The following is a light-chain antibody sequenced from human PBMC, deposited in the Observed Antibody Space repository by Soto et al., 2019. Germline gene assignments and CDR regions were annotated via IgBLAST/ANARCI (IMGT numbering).Light chain of an antibody. CDR2: SDS. Sequence: QSVLTQPPSVSGAPGQRLTISCSGSTSNIGAGFNVSWYQQLPGAAPTLLIYSDSSRPSGVPSRFSASKSGTSASLTIPGLRTEDEADYYCQSYDAGVRDSIFGGGTKVTVL. CDR3: QSYDAGVRDSI. CDR1: TSNIGAGFN. V-gene: IGLV1-40*01. J-gene: IGLJ2*01.